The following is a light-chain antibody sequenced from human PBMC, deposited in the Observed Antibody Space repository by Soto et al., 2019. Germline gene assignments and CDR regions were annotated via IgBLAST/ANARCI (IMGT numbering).Light chain of an antibody. CDR2: GAS. CDR3: QQYNNWSRAT. Sequence: EIVMTQSPATLSVSPGERATLSCRASQSVSSNLAWYQQKPGQAPRLLIYGASIRATGIPARFSGSGSGTEFTLTISSLQSEDFAVYYCQQYNNWSRATFGPGTKVDIK. V-gene: IGKV3D-15*01. J-gene: IGKJ3*01. CDR1: QSVSSN.